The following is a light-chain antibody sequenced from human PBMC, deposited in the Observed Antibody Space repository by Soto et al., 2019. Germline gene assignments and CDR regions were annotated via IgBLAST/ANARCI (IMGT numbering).Light chain of an antibody. J-gene: IGKJ5*01. CDR1: QSLLYSSNNKNY. CDR2: WAS. Sequence: DIVMTQSPDSLAVPLGERATINCKSSQSLLYSSNNKNYLAWYQQKSGQPPKLIIYWASTRESGVPDRFSGSGSATDFTLTISSLQAEDVAVYYCQQYYSLPINFCQGTRLEMK. V-gene: IGKV4-1*01. CDR3: QQYYSLPIN.